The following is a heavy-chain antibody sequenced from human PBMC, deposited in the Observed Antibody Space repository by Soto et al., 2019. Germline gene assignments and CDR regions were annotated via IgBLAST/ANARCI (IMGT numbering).Heavy chain of an antibody. D-gene: IGHD3-10*01. CDR1: GGSISSGDYY. Sequence: QVQLQESGPGLVKPSQTLSLTCTVSGGSISSGDYYWSWIRQPPGKGLEWIGYIYYSGSTYYNPALTGRVTISVDTSKNQFSLKLSSVTAADTAVYYCARTVLRTHRGLDYWGQGTLVTVSS. CDR2: IYYSGST. CDR3: ARTVLRTHRGLDY. J-gene: IGHJ4*02. V-gene: IGHV4-30-4*01.